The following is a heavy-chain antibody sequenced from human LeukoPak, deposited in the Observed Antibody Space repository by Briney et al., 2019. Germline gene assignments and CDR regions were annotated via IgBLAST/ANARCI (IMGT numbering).Heavy chain of an antibody. Sequence: GGSLRLSCAASGFTFSDYYMSWIRQAPGKGLEWVSHISNSNANVYYADSVKGRFTISRDNAKNSLYLQRNSLRAEDTAVYDCARDWRHKGMDVWGQGTTVTVSS. CDR1: GFTFSDYY. V-gene: IGHV3-11*01. CDR3: ARDWRHKGMDV. CDR2: ISNSNANV. J-gene: IGHJ6*02.